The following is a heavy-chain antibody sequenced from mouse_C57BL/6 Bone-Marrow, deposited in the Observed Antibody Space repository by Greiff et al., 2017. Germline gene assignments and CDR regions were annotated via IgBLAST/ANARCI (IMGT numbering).Heavy chain of an antibody. CDR1: GFTFSDYG. D-gene: IGHD4-1*01. V-gene: IGHV5-17*01. Sequence: EVKLVESGGGLVKPGGSLKLSCAASGFTFSDYGMHWVRQAPEKGLEWVAYISSGSSTLYYADTVKGRFTISRDNAKNTLFLQMTSLRSEDTAMYYCARRLGRDWFAYWGQGTLVTVSA. J-gene: IGHJ3*01. CDR3: ARRLGRDWFAY. CDR2: ISSGSSTL.